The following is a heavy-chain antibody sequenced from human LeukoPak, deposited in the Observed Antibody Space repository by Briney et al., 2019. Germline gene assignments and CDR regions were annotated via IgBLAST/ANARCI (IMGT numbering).Heavy chain of an antibody. V-gene: IGHV1-69*04. J-gene: IGHJ6*02. CDR1: GGTFSSYA. CDR3: ARDESYYGSGGYSYGMDV. CDR2: IIPILGIA. D-gene: IGHD3-10*01. Sequence: GASVKVSCKASGGTFSSYAISWVRQAPGQGLEWMGRIIPILGIANYAQKFQGRVTITADKSTSTAYMELSSLRSEDTAVYYCARDESYYGSGGYSYGMDVWGQGTTVTVSS.